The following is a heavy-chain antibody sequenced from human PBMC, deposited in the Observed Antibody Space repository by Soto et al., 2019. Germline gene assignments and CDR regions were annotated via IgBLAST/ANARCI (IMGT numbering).Heavy chain of an antibody. J-gene: IGHJ4*02. D-gene: IGHD2-15*01. CDR2: INAGNGNT. V-gene: IGHV1-3*01. CDR3: ARDLSDIVVVVAANLGY. Sequence: GASVKVSCKASGYTFTSYAMHWVRQAPGQRLEWMGWINAGNGNTKYSQKFQGRVTITRDTSASTAYMEPSSLRSEDTAVYYCARDLSDIVVVVAANLGYWGQATLVTVSS. CDR1: GYTFTSYA.